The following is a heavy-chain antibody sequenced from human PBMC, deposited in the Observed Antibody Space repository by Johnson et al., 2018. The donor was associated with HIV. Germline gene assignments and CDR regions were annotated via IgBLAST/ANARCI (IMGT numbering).Heavy chain of an antibody. D-gene: IGHD1-26*01. V-gene: IGHV3-33*01. CDR3: ARDRKLRILELGDTVRGLLGLRWAM. CDR2: IWYDGSEK. Sequence: QVQLVESGGGVVQPGRSLRLSCAASGFTFSSYGMHWVRQAPGKGLEWVAVIWYDGSEKYYVDSVKGRFTISRDNAKNSLYLQMNSLRVEDTAVYYCARDRKLRILELGDTVRGLLGLRWAMWG. J-gene: IGHJ1*01. CDR1: GFTFSSYG.